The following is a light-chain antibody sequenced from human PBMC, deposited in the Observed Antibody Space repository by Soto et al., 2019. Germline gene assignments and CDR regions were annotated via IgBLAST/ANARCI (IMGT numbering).Light chain of an antibody. CDR2: GNN. Sequence: QSVLTQPPSVSGAPGQRVTISCTGTSSNIGAGYHVHWYQQLPGTAPKLLIYGNNNRPSGVPDRFSGSKSGTSASLAITGVQDEDEADYFCQSHDSSLSGSVFGGGTKVTVL. CDR1: SSNIGAGYH. J-gene: IGLJ3*02. CDR3: QSHDSSLSGSV. V-gene: IGLV1-40*01.